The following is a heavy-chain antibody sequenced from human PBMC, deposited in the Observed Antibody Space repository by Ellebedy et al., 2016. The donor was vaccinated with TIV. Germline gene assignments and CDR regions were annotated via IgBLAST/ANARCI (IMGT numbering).Heavy chain of an antibody. CDR2: ISYDGSNK. CDR1: GFTFSSYG. Sequence: GESLKISXAASGFTFSSYGMHWVRQAPGKGLEWVAVISYDGSNKYYADSVKGRFTISRDNSKNTLYLQMNSLRSDDTAVYYCARGLDYWGQGTLVTVSS. J-gene: IGHJ4*02. CDR3: ARGLDY. V-gene: IGHV3-30*03.